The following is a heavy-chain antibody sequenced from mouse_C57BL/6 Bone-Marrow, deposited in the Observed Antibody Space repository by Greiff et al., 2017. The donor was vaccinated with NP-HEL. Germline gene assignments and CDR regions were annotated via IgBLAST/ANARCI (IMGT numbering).Heavy chain of an antibody. Sequence: EVKLMESGGGLVQSGRSLRLSCATSGFTFSDFYMEWVRQAPGKGLEWIAASRNKANDYTTEDSASVKGRFIVSRDTSQSILYLQMNALGAEHTAIYYCARERGGDYWGQGTSVTVSS. CDR2: SRNKANDYTT. CDR1: GFTFSDFY. CDR3: ARERGGDY. J-gene: IGHJ4*01. V-gene: IGHV7-1*01.